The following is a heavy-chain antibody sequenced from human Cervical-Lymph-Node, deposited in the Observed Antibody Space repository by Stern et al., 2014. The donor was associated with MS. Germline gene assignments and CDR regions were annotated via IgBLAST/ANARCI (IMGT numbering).Heavy chain of an antibody. CDR3: ARRAVYGDYALDFDY. D-gene: IGHD4-17*01. V-gene: IGHV5-51*01. Sequence: EVQLVESGAEVKKPGESLKISCKGSGYSFTSYWIGWVRQMPGKGLEWMGIIYPGDSDTRYSPSFQGQVTISADKSISTAYLQWSSLKASDTAMYYCARRAVYGDYALDFDYWGQGTLVTVSS. J-gene: IGHJ4*02. CDR1: GYSFTSYW. CDR2: IYPGDSDT.